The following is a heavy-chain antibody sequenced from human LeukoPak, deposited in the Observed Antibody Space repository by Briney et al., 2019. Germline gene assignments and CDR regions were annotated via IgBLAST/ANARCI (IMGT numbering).Heavy chain of an antibody. V-gene: IGHV3-33*03. Sequence: GGSLRLSCAASGFTFSSYGMHWVRQAPGKGLEWVAVICYDGSYKYYADSVKGRFTISRDFSKNTLYLQMNSLRTEDTAVYYCANYCSGGSGRPCYSGYYWGQGTLVTVSS. CDR2: ICYDGSYK. D-gene: IGHD2-15*01. CDR3: ANYCSGGSGRPCYSGYY. CDR1: GFTFSSYG. J-gene: IGHJ4*02.